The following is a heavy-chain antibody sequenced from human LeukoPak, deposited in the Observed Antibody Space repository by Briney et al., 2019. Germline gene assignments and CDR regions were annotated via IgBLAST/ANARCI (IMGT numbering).Heavy chain of an antibody. CDR2: ISPGDSDT. J-gene: IGHJ4*02. V-gene: IGHV5-51*01. D-gene: IGHD6-19*01. CDR1: GYIFTTYW. CDR3: ARRYSSGLYDYFDY. Sequence: GESLKISCKGSGYIFTTYWIGWVRRMPGKGLEWMGIISPGDSDTRYSPSFQGQVTISADKSITTSYLQWSSLKASDTAMYYCARRYSSGLYDYFDYWGQGTLVTVSS.